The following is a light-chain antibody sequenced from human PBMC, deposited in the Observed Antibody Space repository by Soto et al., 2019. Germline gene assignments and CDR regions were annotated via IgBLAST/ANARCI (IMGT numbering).Light chain of an antibody. V-gene: IGKV1-39*01. J-gene: IGKJ2*01. CDR3: QQSYSTRYT. Sequence: DIQMTQSPSSLSASVGDSVTITCRASQSINSYLNWYQQKPGKAPKLLIYAASTLQSGVPSRFSGSGSGTDFTLTISSLQPEDFATYYCQQSYSTRYTFGQGTKLEIK. CDR1: QSINSY. CDR2: AAS.